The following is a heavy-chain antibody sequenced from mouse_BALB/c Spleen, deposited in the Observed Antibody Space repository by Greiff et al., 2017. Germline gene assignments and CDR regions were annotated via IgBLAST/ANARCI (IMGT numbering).Heavy chain of an antibody. V-gene: IGHV5-17*02. J-gene: IGHJ4*01. CDR2: ISSGSSTI. CDR1: GFTFSSFG. CDR3: ARSGGSYAMDY. Sequence: EVQGVESGGGLVQPGGSRKLSCAASGFTFSSFGMHWVRQAPEKGLEWVAYISSGSSTIYYADTVKGRFTISRDNPKNTLFLQMTSLRSEDTAMYYCARSGGSYAMDYWGQGTSVTVSS. D-gene: IGHD1-1*01.